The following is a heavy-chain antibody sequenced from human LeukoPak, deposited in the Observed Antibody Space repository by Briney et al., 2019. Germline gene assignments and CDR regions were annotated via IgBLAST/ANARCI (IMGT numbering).Heavy chain of an antibody. Sequence: GRSLRLSCAASGFTFSSYAMHWVRQAPGKGLEWVAVISYDGSNKYYADSVKGRFTISRDNSKNTLHLQMNSLRAEDTAVYYCARDGVRFLEWLLYYFDYWGQGTLVTVSS. CDR2: ISYDGSNK. J-gene: IGHJ4*02. V-gene: IGHV3-30-3*01. CDR1: GFTFSSYA. CDR3: ARDGVRFLEWLLYYFDY. D-gene: IGHD3-3*01.